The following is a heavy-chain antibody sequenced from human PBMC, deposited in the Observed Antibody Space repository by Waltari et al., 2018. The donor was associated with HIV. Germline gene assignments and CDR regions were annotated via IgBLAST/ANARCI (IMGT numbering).Heavy chain of an antibody. Sequence: QVQLVQSGAEVKKPGASVKVSCKASGYTFTGYYMHWVRQAPGQGLEWMGRINPNSGCTNDAQQFQGRVTMTRDTSISTAYMELSRLRSDDTAVYYCAREGARMTTMIYYYYGMDVWGQGTTVTVSS. CDR3: AREGARMTTMIYYYYGMDV. V-gene: IGHV1-2*06. D-gene: IGHD4-4*01. CDR2: INPNSGCT. J-gene: IGHJ6*02. CDR1: GYTFTGYY.